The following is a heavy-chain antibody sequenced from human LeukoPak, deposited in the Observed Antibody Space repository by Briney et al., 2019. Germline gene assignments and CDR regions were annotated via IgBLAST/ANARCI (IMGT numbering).Heavy chain of an antibody. D-gene: IGHD3-16*02. CDR2: MYYSGST. V-gene: IGHV4-39*07. Sequence: SETLSLTCTVSGGSLSSSTSYWGWIRQPPGKGLECIGSMYYSGSTYYNPSLKSRVSIPLDTSKNQFSLKLTSVTAADTAVYYCARLYRFGPTDWYFYLWGRGTLVTVSS. CDR1: GGSLSSSTSY. J-gene: IGHJ2*01. CDR3: ARLYRFGPTDWYFYL.